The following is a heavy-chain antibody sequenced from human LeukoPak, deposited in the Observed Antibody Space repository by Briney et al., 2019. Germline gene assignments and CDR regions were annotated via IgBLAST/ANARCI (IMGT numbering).Heavy chain of an antibody. J-gene: IGHJ6*03. Sequence: SVKVSCKASGGTFSSYAISWVRQAPGQGLEWMGGIIPIFGTANYAQKFQGRVTITTDESTSTAYMELSSLRSEDTAVYYCARASYNWNPQCQCQYYYYMDVRGKGTTVTVSS. V-gene: IGHV1-69*05. D-gene: IGHD1-20*01. CDR3: ARASYNWNPQCQCQYYYYMDV. CDR2: IIPIFGTA. CDR1: GGTFSSYA.